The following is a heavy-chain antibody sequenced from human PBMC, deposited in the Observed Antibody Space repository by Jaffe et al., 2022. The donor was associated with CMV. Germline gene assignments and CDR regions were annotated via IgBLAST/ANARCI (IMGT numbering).Heavy chain of an antibody. CDR2: INPSGGST. D-gene: IGHD2-21*01. CDR1: GYTFTSYY. Sequence: QVQLVQSGAEVKKPGASVKVSCKASGYTFTSYYMHWVRQAPGQGLEWMGIINPSGGSTSYAQKFQGRVTMTRDTSTSTVYMELSSLRSEDTAVYYCARSYSPMRLDWYFDLWGRGTLVTVSS. CDR3: ARSYSPMRLDWYFDL. J-gene: IGHJ2*01. V-gene: IGHV1-46*01.